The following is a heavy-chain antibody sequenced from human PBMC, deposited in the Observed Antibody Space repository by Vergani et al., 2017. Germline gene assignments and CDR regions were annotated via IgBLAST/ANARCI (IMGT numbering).Heavy chain of an antibody. J-gene: IGHJ6*02. Sequence: QVQLQESGPGLVKPSQTLSLTCTVSGGSISSGGYYWSWIRQHPGKGLEWIGYIYYSGSTYYNPSLKSRVTISVDTSKNQFSLKLSSVTAADTAVYYCARDQGITFGGVIDPYYYYYGMDVWGQGTTVTVSS. CDR3: ARDQGITFGGVIDPYYYYYGMDV. CDR1: GGSISSGGYY. V-gene: IGHV4-31*03. CDR2: IYYSGST. D-gene: IGHD3-16*02.